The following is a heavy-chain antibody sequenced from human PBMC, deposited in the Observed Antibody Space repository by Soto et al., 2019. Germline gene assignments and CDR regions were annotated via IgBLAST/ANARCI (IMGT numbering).Heavy chain of an antibody. CDR3: AKSHNYYDRSGHYYGAGGFDY. D-gene: IGHD3-22*01. Sequence: QVHLAESGGGVVQPGRSLRLSCAGSGFIFNNFGMHWVRQAPAKGLVLVAVIWLDGSTTYYADSVKVRCSIARYNTKNKKDTEINGRRAEDTAVYYCAKSHNYYDRSGHYYGAGGFDYWGQGTRVTVS. CDR2: IWLDGSTT. V-gene: IGHV3-33*03. J-gene: IGHJ4*02. CDR1: GFIFNNFG.